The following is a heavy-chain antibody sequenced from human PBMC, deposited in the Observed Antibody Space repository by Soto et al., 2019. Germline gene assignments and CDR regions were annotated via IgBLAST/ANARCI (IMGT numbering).Heavy chain of an antibody. CDR1: GFSFSSYG. CDR2: ISYDGTDE. CDR3: ARQKDSSGYYYYYYGMDV. Sequence: GSLRLSCAASGFSFSSYGMHWVRQAPGKGLEWVAMISYDGTDEYYADSVKGRFTISRDNAKNALYLQMNSLRAEDTAVYYCARQKDSSGYYYYYYGMDVWGQGTTVTVSS. J-gene: IGHJ6*02. D-gene: IGHD3-22*01. V-gene: IGHV3-30*03.